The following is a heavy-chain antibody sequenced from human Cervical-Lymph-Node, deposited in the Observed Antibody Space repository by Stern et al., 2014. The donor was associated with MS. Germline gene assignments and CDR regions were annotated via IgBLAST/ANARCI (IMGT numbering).Heavy chain of an antibody. D-gene: IGHD6-13*01. V-gene: IGHV3-9*01. CDR2: IGWTGATK. J-gene: IGHJ5*01. CDR3: AKSYSSSWSGWIDS. Sequence: VQLVESGGGLVQPGRSLRLSCSASQITFDDYGFHWVRHVPGQGLEWVGGIGWTGATKVNADSVKGRFTISRDNARDSLYLQMNNLTPEDTALYYCAKSYSSSWSGWIDSWGQGILVTVSS. CDR1: QITFDDYG.